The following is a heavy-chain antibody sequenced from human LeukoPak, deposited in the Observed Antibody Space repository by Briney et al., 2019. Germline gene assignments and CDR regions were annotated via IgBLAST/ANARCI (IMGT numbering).Heavy chain of an antibody. CDR3: YGSGI. CDR2: IYYSGST. V-gene: IGHV4-30-2*05. D-gene: IGHD3-10*01. CDR1: GGSISSGGYS. Sequence: SQTLSLTCAVSGGSISSGGYSWSWIRQPPGKGLEWIGYIYYSGSTYYSPSLKSRVTMSVDTSNNQFSLKLTSVTAADTAIYYCYGSGIWGQGTLVTVSS. J-gene: IGHJ4*02.